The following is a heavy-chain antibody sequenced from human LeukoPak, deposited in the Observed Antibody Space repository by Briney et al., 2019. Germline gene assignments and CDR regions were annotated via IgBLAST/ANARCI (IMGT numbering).Heavy chain of an antibody. CDR2: ISYDGSNK. D-gene: IGHD2-8*01. J-gene: IGHJ4*02. V-gene: IGHV3-30-3*01. CDR3: ARAMVYYFDY. Sequence: GGSLRLSCAASGFTFSSYAMYWVRQAPGKGLEWVAVISYDGSNKYYADSVKGRFTISRDNSKITLYLQMNSLRAEDTAVYYCARAMVYYFDYWGQGTLVTVSS. CDR1: GFTFSSYA.